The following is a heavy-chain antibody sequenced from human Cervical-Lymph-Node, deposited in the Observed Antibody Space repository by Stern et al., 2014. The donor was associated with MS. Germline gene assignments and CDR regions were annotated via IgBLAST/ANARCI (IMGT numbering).Heavy chain of an antibody. J-gene: IGHJ4*02. CDR1: GGTISNYI. D-gene: IGHD3-16*02. CDR2: TIPMFGIA. V-gene: IGHV1-69*01. Sequence: VPLAQSGAAVMKPPSSVKVACKSSGGTISNYIIGWVRQAPGQGLEWMGGTIPMFGIANYAEKFQDRVTITADESTSTAYMDLSSLRSEDTAVYYCARATSDYIWGTYRFLDSWGQGTLVIVSS. CDR3: ARATSDYIWGTYRFLDS.